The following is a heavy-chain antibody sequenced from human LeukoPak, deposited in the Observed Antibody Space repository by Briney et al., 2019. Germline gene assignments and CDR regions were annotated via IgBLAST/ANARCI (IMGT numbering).Heavy chain of an antibody. CDR3: ARKYCSSTSCYSVDY. CDR1: GGSISSSSYY. V-gene: IGHV4-39*01. CDR2: IYYSGST. Sequence: PSETLSLTCTVSGGSISSSSYYWGWIRQPPGKGLEWIGSIYYSGSTYYNPSLKSRVTISVDTSKNQFSLKLSSVTAADTAVYYCARKYCSSTSCYSVDYWGQGTLVTVSS. J-gene: IGHJ4*02. D-gene: IGHD2-2*01.